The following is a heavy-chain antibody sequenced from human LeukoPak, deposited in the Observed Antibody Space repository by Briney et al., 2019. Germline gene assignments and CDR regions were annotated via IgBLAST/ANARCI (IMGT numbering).Heavy chain of an antibody. CDR1: GCSFRSYY. CDR3: ATTHYCSGGSCRERGVYY. V-gene: IGHV4-59*08. D-gene: IGHD2-15*01. Sequence: SETLSLTCTVSGCSFRSYYWSWIRQPPGKGLEWIGYIYYSGSTNYNPSLKSRVTISVDTFKNQFSLKLSSVTAADSAVYYCATTHYCSGGSCRERGVYYWGQGTLVTVSS. J-gene: IGHJ4*02. CDR2: IYYSGST.